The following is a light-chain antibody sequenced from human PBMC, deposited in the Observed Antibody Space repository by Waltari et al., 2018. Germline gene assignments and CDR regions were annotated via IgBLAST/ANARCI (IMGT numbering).Light chain of an antibody. J-gene: IGLJ3*02. Sequence: QSALTQPASVSGSPGQSITISCTGTSSDVGGYNYVSWYQQHPGKAPKLMIYDGSNRPSGVSNLFSGSKSGNTASLPISGLQAEDEADYYCSSYTSSSTLVVFGGGTKLTVL. V-gene: IGLV2-14*01. CDR2: DGS. CDR1: SSDVGGYNY. CDR3: SSYTSSSTLVV.